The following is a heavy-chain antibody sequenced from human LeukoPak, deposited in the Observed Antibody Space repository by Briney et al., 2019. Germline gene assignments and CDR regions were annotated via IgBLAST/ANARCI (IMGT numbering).Heavy chain of an antibody. J-gene: IGHJ3*02. CDR1: GGSISSYY. CDR2: IYYSGST. CDR3: ARDLTGSDRAFDI. Sequence: NPSETLSPTCTVSGGSISSYYWSWIRQPPGKGLERIGYIYYSGSTNYNPSLKSRVTISVDTSKNQFSLKLSSVTAADTAVYYCARDLTGSDRAFDIWGQGTMVTVSS. D-gene: IGHD1-14*01. V-gene: IGHV4-59*01.